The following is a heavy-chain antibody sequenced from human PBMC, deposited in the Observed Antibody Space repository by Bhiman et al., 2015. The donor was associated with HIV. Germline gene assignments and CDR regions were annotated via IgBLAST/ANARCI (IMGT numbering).Heavy chain of an antibody. Sequence: QVQLVESGGGVVQPGRSLRLSCEASGFIFSNYALHWVRQAPGKGLEWVAVISYDGDDKNYADSVKGRFTISRDNSKNTLYLQMNSLRGEDSAVYYCAREEMVGGLMTTSYYYYGMDVWGQGP. CDR3: AREEMVGGLMTTSYYYYGMDV. CDR1: GFIFSNYA. V-gene: IGHV3-30-3*01. CDR2: ISYDGDDK. J-gene: IGHJ6*01. D-gene: IGHD3-10*01.